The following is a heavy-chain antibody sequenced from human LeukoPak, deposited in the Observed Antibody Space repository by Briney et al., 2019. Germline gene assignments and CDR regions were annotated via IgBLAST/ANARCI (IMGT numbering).Heavy chain of an antibody. V-gene: IGHV4-34*01. CDR3: ARGGIATPGVGGYFDY. D-gene: IGHD6-13*01. CDR2: ISHSGST. Sequence: NSSETLSLTCAVYGGSFRGYYWSWIRQPPGKGLDWLGEISHSGSTNHNPSLKSRVTISEDTSKSQFSLKLSAVTAADTALYYCARGGIATPGVGGYFDYWGQGSFVTVSS. CDR1: GGSFRGYY. J-gene: IGHJ4*02.